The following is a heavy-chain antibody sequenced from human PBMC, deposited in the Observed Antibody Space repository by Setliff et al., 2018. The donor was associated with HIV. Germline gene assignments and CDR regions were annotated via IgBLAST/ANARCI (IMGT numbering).Heavy chain of an antibody. D-gene: IGHD1-26*01. Sequence: SETLSLTCTVSGGSISSGIYYWSWIRQPAGQGLEWIGHIYTSGSTNYSPSVKSRVTISVDTSKNQFSLRLNSVTAADTAVYYCARASVGATGLYAFEIWGQGAMVTVS. CDR1: GGSISSGIYY. V-gene: IGHV4-61*09. CDR3: ARASVGATGLYAFEI. CDR2: IYTSGST. J-gene: IGHJ3*02.